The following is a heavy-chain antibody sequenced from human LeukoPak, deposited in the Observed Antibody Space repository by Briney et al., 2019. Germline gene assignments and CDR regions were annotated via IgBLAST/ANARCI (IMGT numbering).Heavy chain of an antibody. Sequence: GGSQRLSCAASGFTFSSYAMSWVRQAPGKGLEWVSAISGSGGSTYYADSVKGRFTISRDNSKNTLYLQMNSLRAEDTAVYYCAKDIEAPYCGGDCYQFDYWGQGTLVTVSS. CDR3: AKDIEAPYCGGDCYQFDY. D-gene: IGHD2-21*02. CDR2: ISGSGGST. CDR1: GFTFSSYA. J-gene: IGHJ4*02. V-gene: IGHV3-23*01.